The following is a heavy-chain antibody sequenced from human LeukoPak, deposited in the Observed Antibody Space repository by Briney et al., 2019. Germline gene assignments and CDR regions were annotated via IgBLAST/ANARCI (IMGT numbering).Heavy chain of an antibody. CDR2: IYYSGST. CDR3: AREGQAAAGQGSFDY. V-gene: IGHV4-59*12. CDR1: GGSISSYY. J-gene: IGHJ4*02. Sequence: SETLSLTRTVSGGSISSYYWSWIRQPPGKGLEWIGYIYYSGSTNYNPSLKSQVTISVDTSKNQFSLKLSSVTAADTAVYYCAREGQAAAGQGSFDYWGQGTLVTVSS. D-gene: IGHD6-13*01.